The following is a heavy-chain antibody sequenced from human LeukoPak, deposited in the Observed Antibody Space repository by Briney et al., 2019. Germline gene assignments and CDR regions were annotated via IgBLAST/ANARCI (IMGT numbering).Heavy chain of an antibody. V-gene: IGHV4-30-4*01. CDR1: GDSISGADYY. CDR2: VYYSGST. J-gene: IGHJ5*02. D-gene: IGHD4-17*01. Sequence: PSQTLSLTCTVSGDSISGADYYWSWIRQPPGKGLEWIAYVYYSGSTYYNPSLKSRLTISVDTSKNQFSLKLNSATAADTAVYYCARGGGGSSTVTTYWFDPWGQGALVTVSS. CDR3: ARGGGGSSTVTTYWFDP.